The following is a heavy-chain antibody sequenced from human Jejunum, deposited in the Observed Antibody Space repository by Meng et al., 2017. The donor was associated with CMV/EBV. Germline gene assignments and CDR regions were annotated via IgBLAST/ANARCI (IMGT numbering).Heavy chain of an antibody. J-gene: IGHJ4*02. CDR1: GYSIISVYY. CDR3: ARRSSHFNY. V-gene: IGHV4-38-2*02. D-gene: IGHD3-10*01. CDR2: FYQSGSP. Sequence: LTCTAPGYSIISVYYCGWIRQPPGKGLEWIGSFYQSGSPNYNPSLKSRVTISVDTSKNQFSLSLNSVTAADTAVYYCARRSSHFNYWGQGLLVTVSS.